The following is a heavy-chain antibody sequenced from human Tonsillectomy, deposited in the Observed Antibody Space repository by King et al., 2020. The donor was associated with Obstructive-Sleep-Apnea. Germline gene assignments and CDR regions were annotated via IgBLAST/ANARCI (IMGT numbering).Heavy chain of an antibody. CDR2: IYYSGST. Sequence: QLQESGPGLVKPSETLSLTCTVSGGSISSYYWSWIRQPPGKGQEWIGYIYYSGSTNYNPSLKSRVTISVDTSKNQFSLKLSSVTAADTAVYYCARPSLYYDILTGYYNVNAFDIWGQGTMVTVSS. J-gene: IGHJ3*02. D-gene: IGHD3-9*01. CDR1: GGSISSYY. CDR3: ARPSLYYDILTGYYNVNAFDI. V-gene: IGHV4-59*08.